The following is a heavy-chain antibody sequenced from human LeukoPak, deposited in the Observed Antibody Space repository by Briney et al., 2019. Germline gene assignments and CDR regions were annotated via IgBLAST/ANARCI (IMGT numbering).Heavy chain of an antibody. D-gene: IGHD3-16*01. J-gene: IGHJ4*02. V-gene: IGHV1-2*02. CDR1: GYSFTGYY. CDR3: ARGFESSTSYVSDFDF. Sequence: ASVKVSCKASGYSFTGYYMHWVRQVPGQGLDWMGWINPNSGGTNYAQKFQGRVTMTRDTSISTAYMELSRLRSDDTAVYYCARGFESSTSYVSDFDFWGQGTLVTVSS. CDR2: INPNSGGT.